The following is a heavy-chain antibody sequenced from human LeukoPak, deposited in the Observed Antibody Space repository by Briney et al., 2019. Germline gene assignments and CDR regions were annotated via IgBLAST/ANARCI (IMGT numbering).Heavy chain of an antibody. Sequence: GASVKVSCKASGYTFTSYGISWVRQAPGQGLEWMGWISAYNGNTNYAQKLQGRVTMTTDTSTSTAYMELRSLRSDDTAVYYCARGPPQGYYDSSGYYSPFDYWGQGTLVTVSS. D-gene: IGHD3-22*01. V-gene: IGHV1-18*01. CDR2: ISAYNGNT. CDR1: GYTFTSYG. J-gene: IGHJ4*02. CDR3: ARGPPQGYYDSSGYYSPFDY.